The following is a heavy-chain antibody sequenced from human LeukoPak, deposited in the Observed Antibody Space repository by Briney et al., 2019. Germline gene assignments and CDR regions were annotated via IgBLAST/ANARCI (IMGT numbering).Heavy chain of an antibody. V-gene: IGHV4-34*01. CDR3: ARVAWGDSDWLEVHYYYYMDV. Sequence: SETLSLTCAVYGGSFSGYYWSWIRQPPGKGLEWIGEINHSGSTNYNPSLKSRVTISVDTPKNQFSLKLSSVTAADTAVYYCARVAWGDSDWLEVHYYYYMDVWGKGTTVTVSS. D-gene: IGHD3-9*01. CDR2: INHSGST. J-gene: IGHJ6*03. CDR1: GGSFSGYY.